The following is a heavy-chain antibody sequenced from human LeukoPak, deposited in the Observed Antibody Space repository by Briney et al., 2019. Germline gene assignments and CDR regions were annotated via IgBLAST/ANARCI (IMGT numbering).Heavy chain of an antibody. J-gene: IGHJ5*02. Sequence: GGSLRLSCVASGFTFSSYAMHWVRQAPGKGLEWVAVIWYDGSNKYYADSVKGRFTISRDNSKNSLYLQMSSLRTEDTALYYCAKGVRSGTYYNCFDPWGQGTLVTVSS. CDR1: GFTFSSYA. D-gene: IGHD1-26*01. V-gene: IGHV3-30*02. CDR3: AKGVRSGTYYNCFDP. CDR2: IWYDGSNK.